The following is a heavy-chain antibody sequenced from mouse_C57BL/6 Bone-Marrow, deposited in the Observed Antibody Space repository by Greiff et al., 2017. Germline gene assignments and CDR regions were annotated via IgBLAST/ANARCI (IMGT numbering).Heavy chain of an antibody. Sequence: QVQLQQPGAELVKPGASVKVSCKASGYTFTSYWMHWVKQRPGQGLEWIGRIHPSDSDTNYNQKFKGKATLTVDKSSSTADMHLSSLTSEDSAVYYCAIGRGFAYWGQGTLVTVSA. CDR2: IHPSDSDT. CDR1: GYTFTSYW. V-gene: IGHV1-74*01. CDR3: AIGRGFAY. J-gene: IGHJ3*01.